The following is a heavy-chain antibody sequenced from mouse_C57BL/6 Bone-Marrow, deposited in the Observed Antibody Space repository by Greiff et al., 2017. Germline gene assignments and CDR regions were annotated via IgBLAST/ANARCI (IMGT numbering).Heavy chain of an antibody. CDR3: ARQDDYGAWFAY. CDR2: ISSGGSYT. CDR1: GFTFSSYG. J-gene: IGHJ3*01. D-gene: IGHD2-4*01. Sequence: EVKVVESGGDLVKPGGSLKLSCAASGFTFSSYGMSWVRQTPDKRLEWVATISSGGSYTYYPDSVKGRFTISRDNAKNTLYLQMSSLKSEDTAMYDCARQDDYGAWFAYWGQGTLVTVSA. V-gene: IGHV5-6*01.